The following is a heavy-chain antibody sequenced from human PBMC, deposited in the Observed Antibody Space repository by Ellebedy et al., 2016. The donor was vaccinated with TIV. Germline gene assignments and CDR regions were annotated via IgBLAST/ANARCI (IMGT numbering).Heavy chain of an antibody. CDR3: AKDTYYDFWSGHYNCDD. D-gene: IGHD3-3*01. CDR1: GLTFSTYA. J-gene: IGHJ4*02. CDR2: ISGSGGST. Sequence: GESLKISCAASGLTFSTYAMSWVRQAPGKGLEWVSGISGSGGSTYYADSVKGRFTISRDNSKNTMYLQMNSLRAEDTAVYYCAKDTYYDFWSGHYNCDDWGQGALVTVSS. V-gene: IGHV3-23*01.